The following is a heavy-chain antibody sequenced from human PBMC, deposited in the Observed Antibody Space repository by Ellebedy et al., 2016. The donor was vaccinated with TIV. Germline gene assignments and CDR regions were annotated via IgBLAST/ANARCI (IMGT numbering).Heavy chain of an antibody. D-gene: IGHD3-10*01. Sequence: GGSLRLXXAVSGFTVSTNYMTWVRQGPGKGLEWVSVIYSGGGPTYYADSVKGRFTISRDNAKNSLYMQMNNLRDEDTAVYYCARYGSGSNYQDPFDYWGQGILVIVST. J-gene: IGHJ4*02. CDR3: ARYGSGSNYQDPFDY. V-gene: IGHV3-53*01. CDR1: GFTVSTNY. CDR2: IYSGGGPT.